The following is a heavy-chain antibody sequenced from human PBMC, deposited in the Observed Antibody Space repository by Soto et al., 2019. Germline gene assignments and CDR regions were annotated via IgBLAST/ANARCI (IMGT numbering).Heavy chain of an antibody. V-gene: IGHV4-59*01. CDR3: ARVGGSVVPAAILYYYGMDV. J-gene: IGHJ6*02. Sequence: PSEPLSLTCTVSGGSISSYYWSWIRQPPGKGLEWIVYVYYSGSTNYNPSLKSRVTISVDTSKNQFSLKLSSVTAADTAVYYCARVGGSVVPAAILYYYGMDVWGQGTTVTVSS. D-gene: IGHD2-2*01. CDR1: GGSISSYY. CDR2: VYYSGST.